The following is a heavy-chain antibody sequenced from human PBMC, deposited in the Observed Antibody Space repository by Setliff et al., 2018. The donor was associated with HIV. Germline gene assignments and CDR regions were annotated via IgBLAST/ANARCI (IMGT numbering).Heavy chain of an antibody. D-gene: IGHD1-7*01. Sequence: GGSLRLSCAASGFTFSIYSMTWVRQAPGKGLEWVSSISHSDTYKYYADSVQGRFTISRDNAENSLYLQMNSLRAEDTAIYYCARVDLELSGDLCYMGVWGKGTTVTVSS. CDR3: ARVDLELSGDLCYMGV. J-gene: IGHJ6*03. V-gene: IGHV3-21*01. CDR1: GFTFSIYS. CDR2: ISHSDTYK.